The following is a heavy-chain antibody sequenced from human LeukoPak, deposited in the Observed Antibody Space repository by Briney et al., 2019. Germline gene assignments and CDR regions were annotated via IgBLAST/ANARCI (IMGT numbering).Heavy chain of an antibody. J-gene: IGHJ4*02. Sequence: SETLSLTCTVSGGSISSYYWSWLRQPAGKGLEWIGRIYTSGSTNYNPSLKSRVTMSVDTSKNQFSLKLSSVTAADTAVYYCASNYYDSSGMMDYWGQGTLVTVSS. CDR1: GGSISSYY. V-gene: IGHV4-4*07. CDR2: IYTSGST. CDR3: ASNYYDSSGMMDY. D-gene: IGHD3-22*01.